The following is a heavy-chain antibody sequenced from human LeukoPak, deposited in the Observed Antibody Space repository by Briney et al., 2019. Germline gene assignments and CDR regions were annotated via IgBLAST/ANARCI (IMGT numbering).Heavy chain of an antibody. Sequence: GGSLRLSCAASGFTFDDYGMSWVRQAPGKGQEWVSGINWNGGSTGYADSVKGRFTISRDNAKNSLYLQMNSLRAEDTALYYCARATIFGVVGYYYYMDVWGKGTTVTVSS. CDR3: ARATIFGVVGYYYYMDV. CDR2: INWNGGST. CDR1: GFTFDDYG. J-gene: IGHJ6*03. V-gene: IGHV3-20*04. D-gene: IGHD3-3*01.